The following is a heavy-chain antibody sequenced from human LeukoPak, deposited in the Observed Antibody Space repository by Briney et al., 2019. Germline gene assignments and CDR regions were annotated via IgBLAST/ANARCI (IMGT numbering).Heavy chain of an antibody. V-gene: IGHV1-2*02. D-gene: IGHD2-2*02. CDR1: GYTFTGYY. CDR2: INPNSGGT. Sequence: ASVKVSCKASGYTFTGYYMHWVRQAPGQGFEWMGWINPNSGGTNYAQKFQGRVTMTRDTSISTAYMELSRLRSDDTAVYYCARGYCSSTSCYTWGDWFDPWGQGTLVTVSS. J-gene: IGHJ5*02. CDR3: ARGYCSSTSCYTWGDWFDP.